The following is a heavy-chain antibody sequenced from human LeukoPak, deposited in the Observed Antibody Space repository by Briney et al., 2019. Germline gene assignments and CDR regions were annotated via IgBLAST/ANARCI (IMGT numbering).Heavy chain of an antibody. CDR3: ARGSGSHGRDWFDP. V-gene: IGHV4-59*08. CDR1: GGSITSYY. Sequence: PSETLSLTCTVSGGSITSYYWAWLRPPPGKGLEWIGYLYYSGYSNYNPSLKSRVSMSVDTSKNQFSLKLTSVTAADTAVYYCARGSGSHGRDWFDPWGQGTLVTVSS. J-gene: IGHJ5*02. CDR2: LYYSGYS. D-gene: IGHD1-26*01.